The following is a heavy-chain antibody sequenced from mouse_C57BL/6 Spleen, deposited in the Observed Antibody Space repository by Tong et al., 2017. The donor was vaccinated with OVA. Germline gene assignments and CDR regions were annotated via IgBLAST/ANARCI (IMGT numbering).Heavy chain of an antibody. Sequence: EVQLQESGPELVKPGASVKISCKASGYSFTDYNMNWVKQSPEKSLEWIGVINPGSGGTNYNEKFKGKATLTADKSSSTAYMQLSSLTSEDSAVYYCTSGWLPSYAMDYWGQGTSVTVSS. CDR3: TSGWLPSYAMDY. J-gene: IGHJ4*01. D-gene: IGHD2-3*01. V-gene: IGHV1-42*01. CDR1: GYSFTDYN. CDR2: INPGSGGT.